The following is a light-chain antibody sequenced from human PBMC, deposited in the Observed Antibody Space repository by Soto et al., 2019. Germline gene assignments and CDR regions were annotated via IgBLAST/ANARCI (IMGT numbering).Light chain of an antibody. Sequence: EIVLTQSPGTLSLSPGERATLSCRASQSVSSSYLAWYQQKPGQAPRLLIYGASSRATGIPDRFSGSGSGRDFTLTISRLELEEFAVYYCQQYGSSRWTFGQGTKVEI. CDR3: QQYGSSRWT. J-gene: IGKJ1*01. CDR2: GAS. CDR1: QSVSSSY. V-gene: IGKV3-20*01.